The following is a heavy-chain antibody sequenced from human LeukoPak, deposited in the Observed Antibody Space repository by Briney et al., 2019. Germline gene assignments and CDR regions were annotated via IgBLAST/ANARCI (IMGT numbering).Heavy chain of an antibody. J-gene: IGHJ6*03. CDR3: ARDLISYYYDSSGYSTYYYYYYMDV. CDR2: IYYSGRT. D-gene: IGHD3-22*01. Sequence: SETLSLTCTVSGGSISSYYWSWVRQPPGKGLEWIGYIYYSGRTNYNPSLKSRVTISLDTPKNQFSLKLSSVTAADTAVYYCARDLISYYYDSSGYSTYYYYYYMDVWGKGTTVTISS. CDR1: GGSISSYY. V-gene: IGHV4-59*12.